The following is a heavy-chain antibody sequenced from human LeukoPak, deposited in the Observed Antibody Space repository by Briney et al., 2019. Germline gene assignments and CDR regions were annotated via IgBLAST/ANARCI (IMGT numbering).Heavy chain of an antibody. V-gene: IGHV4-4*02. CDR3: AKTHSHFPPYFDY. CDR1: GGSISTYNW. J-gene: IGHJ4*02. CDR2: IFYSGSI. Sequence: SGTLSLACAVSGGSISTYNWWSWVRQPPGKGLEWIGEIFYSGSINYNPSLKSRVTLSLDKSKNQFSLQLSSVTAADTAMYYCAKTHSHFPPYFDYWGQGTLVIVSS. D-gene: IGHD4-11*01.